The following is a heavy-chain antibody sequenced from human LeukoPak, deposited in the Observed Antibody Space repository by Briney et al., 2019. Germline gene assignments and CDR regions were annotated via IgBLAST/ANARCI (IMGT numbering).Heavy chain of an antibody. J-gene: IGHJ6*04. CDR1: EFTFSYYN. D-gene: IGHD3-10*02. V-gene: IGHV3-21*01. Sequence: GGSLRLSCAASEFTFSYYNLNWVRQAPGKGLEWVSSITSTGSYTFYADSVKGRFTISRDNAKNSLYLQMNSLRAEDTAVYYCAELGITMIGGVWGKGTTVTISS. CDR3: AELGITMIGGV. CDR2: ITSTGSYT.